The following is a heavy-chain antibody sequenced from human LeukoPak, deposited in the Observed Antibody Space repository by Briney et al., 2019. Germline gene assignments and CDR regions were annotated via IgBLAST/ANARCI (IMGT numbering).Heavy chain of an antibody. CDR1: GFSFSSSW. V-gene: IGHV3-74*01. Sequence: GGSLRLSCAASGFSFSSSWMHWVRQPPGKGQVWVSRVNGDGSGTIYADSVKGRFTISRDNAKNTLYLQMNSLRAEDTAVYYCARGKTRGGFDIWGQGTMVTVSS. J-gene: IGHJ3*02. CDR2: VNGDGSGT. D-gene: IGHD3-10*01. CDR3: ARGKTRGGFDI.